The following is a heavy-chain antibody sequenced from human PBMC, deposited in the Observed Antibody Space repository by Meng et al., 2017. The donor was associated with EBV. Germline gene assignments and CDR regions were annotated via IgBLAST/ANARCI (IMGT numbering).Heavy chain of an antibody. J-gene: IGHJ4*02. V-gene: IGHV1-69*01. D-gene: IGHD4-17*01. CDR1: GGSLRSFA. CDR2: IIPLFHTT. Sequence: QVQLVQSGAEGKQPGSSVKASGTTPGGSLRSFAISWVRQAPGQGLEWMGGIIPLFHTTNYAQKFQGRLHIIADESSATTYMELSSLRSEDTAIYYCASAEHYGDYVFEYWGQGTLVTVSS. CDR3: ASAEHYGDYVFEY.